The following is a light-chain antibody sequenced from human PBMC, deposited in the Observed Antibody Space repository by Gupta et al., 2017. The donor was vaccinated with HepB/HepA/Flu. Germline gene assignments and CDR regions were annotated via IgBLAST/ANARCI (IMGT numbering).Light chain of an antibody. CDR2: AAS. V-gene: IGKV1-39*01. J-gene: IGKJ5*01. CDR3: QQSDSTPIT. Sequence: DIQMTQSPSSLSASVGDRVTITCRASQSISSYLNWYQQKPGKAPKLLIYAASSLQSGVPSRFSGSGSGTDFTLTISSLQPEDFATYYCQQSDSTPITFGQGTPVEIK. CDR1: QSISSY.